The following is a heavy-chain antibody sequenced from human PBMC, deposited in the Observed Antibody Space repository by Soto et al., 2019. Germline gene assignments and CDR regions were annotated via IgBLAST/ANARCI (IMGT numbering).Heavy chain of an antibody. V-gene: IGHV4-59*01. CDR3: ARGSNVEVAGLGFDP. CDR2: IYYTGGT. J-gene: IGHJ5*02. Sequence: SETLSLTCTVSGGSISGYYWSWIRQPPGKGLEWIGYIYYTGGTNYNPSLKSRVTISVDTSKNQFSLKLRSVTAADTAVFYCARGSNVEVAGLGFDPWGQVDLVPVSS. CDR1: GGSISGYY. D-gene: IGHD6-19*01.